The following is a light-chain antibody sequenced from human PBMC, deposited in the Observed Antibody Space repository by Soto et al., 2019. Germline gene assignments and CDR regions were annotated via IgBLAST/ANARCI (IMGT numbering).Light chain of an antibody. CDR2: GVS. J-gene: IGKJ5*01. CDR3: QQRSNWPRT. CDR1: QSVSDY. V-gene: IGKV3-11*01. Sequence: TQSPATLSVSPGERATLSCLASQSVSDYLAWYQQRPGQAPRPLIYGVSSRATGIPDRFSGSGSGTDFTLTISSLEPEDFAVYYCQQRSNWPRTFGQGTRLEI.